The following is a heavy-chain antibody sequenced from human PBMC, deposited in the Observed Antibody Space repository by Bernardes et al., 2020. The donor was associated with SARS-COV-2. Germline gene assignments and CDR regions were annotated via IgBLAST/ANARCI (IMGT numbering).Heavy chain of an antibody. CDR2: IWYDGSNK. J-gene: IGHJ6*02. Sequence: GGSLRLSCGASGFTFNTYGMHWVRQAPGKGLEWVAGIWYDGSNKYYADSVKGRFTISRDNAKNTLYLQMNSLRVEDTAFYYCARDRAGCLSPRCPTELYYYGVDVWGQGTTVTVSS. CDR3: ARDRAGCLSPRCPTELYYYGVDV. V-gene: IGHV3-33*01. D-gene: IGHD1-7*01. CDR1: GFTFNTYG.